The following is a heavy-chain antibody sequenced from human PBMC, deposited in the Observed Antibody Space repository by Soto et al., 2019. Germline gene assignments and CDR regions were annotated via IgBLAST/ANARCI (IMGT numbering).Heavy chain of an antibody. V-gene: IGHV3-30*18. J-gene: IGHJ4*02. CDR2: ISYDGSNK. CDR3: AKDRVAAAGTPLYFDY. D-gene: IGHD6-13*01. Sequence: GSMRLSCAASGFTFSSYGMHWVRQAPGKGLEWVAVISYDGSNKYYADSVKGRFTISRDNSKNTLYLQMNSLRAEDTAVYYCAKDRVAAAGTPLYFDYWGQGTLVTVSS. CDR1: GFTFSSYG.